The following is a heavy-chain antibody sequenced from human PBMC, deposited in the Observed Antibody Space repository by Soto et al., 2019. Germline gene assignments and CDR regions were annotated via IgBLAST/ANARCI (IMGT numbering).Heavy chain of an antibody. J-gene: IGHJ4*02. CDR3: ARDSPSPYDSRGYETRPFDY. CDR1: GFTLSDRY. V-gene: IGHV3-72*01. CDR2: TRNKANSYTT. Sequence: GGSLRLSCAASGFTLSDRYMDWVRQTPGKGLEWVGRTRNKANSYTTEYAASVTGRFTISRDDSKNSLYLQMNSLKTEDTAVYYCARDSPSPYDSRGYETRPFDYWGQGTLVTVSS. D-gene: IGHD3-22*01.